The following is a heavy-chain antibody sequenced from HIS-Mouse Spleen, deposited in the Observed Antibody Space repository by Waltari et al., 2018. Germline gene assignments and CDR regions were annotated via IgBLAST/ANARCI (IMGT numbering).Heavy chain of an antibody. J-gene: IGHJ2*01. CDR2: IYYSGST. CDR3: AREIPYSSSWYDWYFDL. CDR1: GGSISSSSSY. D-gene: IGHD6-13*01. V-gene: IGHV4-39*07. Sequence: QLQLQDSGPGLVKPSETLSLTCSVSGGSISSSSSYWAWIRQPPGKGLEWIGSIYYSGSTYYNPSLKSRVTISVDTSKNQFSLKLSSVTAADTAVYYCAREIPYSSSWYDWYFDLWGRGTLVTVSS.